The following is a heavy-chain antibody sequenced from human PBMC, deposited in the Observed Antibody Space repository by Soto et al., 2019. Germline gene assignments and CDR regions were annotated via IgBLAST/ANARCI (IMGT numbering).Heavy chain of an antibody. J-gene: IGHJ4*02. V-gene: IGHV3-23*01. CDR1: GFTFSTYA. D-gene: IGHD6-13*01. CDR3: AKDGHSSSWHFFYYFDY. Sequence: GGSLRLSCAASGFTFSTYAMSWVRQAPGKGLEWVSGISGSAGSTNYADSVKGRFTISRDNSKNTLYLQMNSLRAEDTALYYCAKDGHSSSWHFFYYFDYWGQGTLVTVSS. CDR2: ISGSAGST.